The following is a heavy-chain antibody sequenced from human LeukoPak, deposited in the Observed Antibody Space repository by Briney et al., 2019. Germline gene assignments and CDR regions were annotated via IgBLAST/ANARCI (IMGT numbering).Heavy chain of an antibody. D-gene: IGHD3-22*01. V-gene: IGHV3-30*18. CDR1: GFTFSSYG. Sequence: GGSLRLSCAASGFTFSSYGMHWVRQAPGKGLEWVAVISYDGSNKYYADSVKGRFTISRDNSKNTLYLQMNSLRAEDTAVYYCAKDDLGRLGALIYYYDSSGYPPDYWGQGTLVTVSS. J-gene: IGHJ4*02. CDR3: AKDDLGRLGALIYYYDSSGYPPDY. CDR2: ISYDGSNK.